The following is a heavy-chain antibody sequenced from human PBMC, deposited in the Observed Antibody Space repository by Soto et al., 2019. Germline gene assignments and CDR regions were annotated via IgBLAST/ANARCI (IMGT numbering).Heavy chain of an antibody. CDR1: GYTFPTYD. CDR3: ARALMYKWNGWFDP. D-gene: IGHD1-20*01. J-gene: IGHJ5*02. CDR2: ISAYNGNT. Sequence: QVKLVQSGAEVKKPGASVKVSCKASGYTFPTYDITWVRQAPGQGLEWMGWISAYNGNTNYAQKLQGRVTMTTDTSTSTAYMEVRSLRSDDTAVYHCARALMYKWNGWFDPWGQGTMVTVSS. V-gene: IGHV1-18*01.